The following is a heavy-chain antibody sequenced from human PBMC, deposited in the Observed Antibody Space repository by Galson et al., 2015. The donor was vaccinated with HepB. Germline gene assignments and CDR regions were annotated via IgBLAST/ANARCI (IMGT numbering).Heavy chain of an antibody. Sequence: SVKVSCKASGYTFTSYYMHWVRQAPGQGLEWMGIINPSGGSTSYAQKFQGRVTMTRDTSTSTVYMELSSLRSEDTAVYYCARGGQGYCSSTSCYTTEDYWGQGTLVTVSS. CDR1: GYTFTSYY. D-gene: IGHD2-2*02. J-gene: IGHJ4*02. V-gene: IGHV1-46*01. CDR3: ARGGQGYCSSTSCYTTEDY. CDR2: INPSGGST.